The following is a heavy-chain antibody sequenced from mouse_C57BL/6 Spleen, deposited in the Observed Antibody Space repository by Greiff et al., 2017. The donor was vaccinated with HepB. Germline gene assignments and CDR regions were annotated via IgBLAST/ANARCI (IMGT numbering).Heavy chain of an antibody. CDR1: GFTFSSYA. J-gene: IGHJ2*01. D-gene: IGHD2-5*01. CDR3: ARDHYSNYYYFDY. Sequence: DVQLVESGGGLVKPGGSLKLSCAASGFTFSSYAMSWVRQTPEKRLEWVATISDGGSYTYYPDNVKGRFTISRDNAKNNLYLQMSHLKSEDTAMYYCARDHYSNYYYFDYWGQGTTLTVSS. CDR2: ISDGGSYT. V-gene: IGHV5-4*01.